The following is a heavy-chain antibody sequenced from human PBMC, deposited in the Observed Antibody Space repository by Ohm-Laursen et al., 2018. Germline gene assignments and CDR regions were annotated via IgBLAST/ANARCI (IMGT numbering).Heavy chain of an antibody. J-gene: IGHJ5*02. V-gene: IGHV3-23*01. CDR1: GFTFSSHA. D-gene: IGHD3-22*01. CDR2: IRDSGDSA. CDR3: ARDLADSSGAPFDP. Sequence: SLRLSCAAPGFTFSSHAMAWVRQAPGKGLEWVSGIRDSGDSAYYADSVKGRFTISRDNSRNTLYLQINSLRAEDTAVYYCARDLADSSGAPFDPWGQGTLVTVSS.